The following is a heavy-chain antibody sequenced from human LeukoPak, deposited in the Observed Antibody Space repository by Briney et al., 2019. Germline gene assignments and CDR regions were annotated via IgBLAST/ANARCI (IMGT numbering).Heavy chain of an antibody. CDR1: GGSISSGDYY. CDR2: IYYSGGT. V-gene: IGHV4-30-4*08. Sequence: SQTLSLTCTVSGGSISSGDYYWSWIRQPPGKGLEWIGYIYYSGGTYYNPSLKSRVTISVDTSKNLFSLKLSSVTAADTAVYYCAREVITIFGVVTGLDYWGQGTLVTVS. CDR3: AREVITIFGVVTGLDY. J-gene: IGHJ4*02. D-gene: IGHD3-3*01.